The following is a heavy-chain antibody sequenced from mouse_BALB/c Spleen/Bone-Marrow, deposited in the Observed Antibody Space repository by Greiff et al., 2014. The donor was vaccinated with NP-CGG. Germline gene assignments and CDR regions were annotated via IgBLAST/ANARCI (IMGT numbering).Heavy chain of an antibody. D-gene: IGHD1-1*02. V-gene: IGHV1-14*01. Sequence: VQLQQSGPELVKPGASVKMSCKTSGYRFTTYVMHWVKQKPGQGLAWIGYINPYNDVTNYNEKFKGKATLTSDKSSSTSYMELSSLTSEDSAVYYCARNYGHWYFDVWGAGTTVTVSS. CDR2: INPYNDVT. CDR1: GYRFTTYV. CDR3: ARNYGHWYFDV. J-gene: IGHJ1*01.